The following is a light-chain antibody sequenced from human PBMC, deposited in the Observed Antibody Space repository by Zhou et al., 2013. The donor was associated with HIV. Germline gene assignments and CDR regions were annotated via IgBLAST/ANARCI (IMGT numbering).Light chain of an antibody. CDR2: GAS. V-gene: IGKV3-20*01. CDR3: QQGRDRLT. CDR1: QSVVSTY. J-gene: IGKJ4*01. Sequence: EVVLTQSPGTLSLSPGESATLSCRASQSVVSTYLAWYQQKPGQAPRLLIYGASRRATGIPDRFSGSGSGTDFTLTISSLEPEDFAVYYCQQGRDRLTFGGGTTVEIK.